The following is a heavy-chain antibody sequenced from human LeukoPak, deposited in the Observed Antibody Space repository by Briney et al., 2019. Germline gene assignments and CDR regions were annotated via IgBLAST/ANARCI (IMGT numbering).Heavy chain of an antibody. D-gene: IGHD1-26*01. V-gene: IGHV3-53*01. J-gene: IGHJ6*02. CDR3: AGRSGSYCGYYYYYGMDV. CDR2: IYSGGST. Sequence: GGSLRLSCAASGFTVSSNYMSWVRQAPGKGLEWVSVIYSGGSTYYADSVKGRFTISRDNSKNTLYLQMNSLRAEDTAVYYCAGRSGSYCGYYYYYGMDVWGQGTTVTVSS. CDR1: GFTVSSNY.